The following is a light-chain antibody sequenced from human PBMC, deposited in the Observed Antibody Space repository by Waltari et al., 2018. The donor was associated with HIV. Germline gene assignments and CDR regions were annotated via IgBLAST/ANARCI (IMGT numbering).Light chain of an antibody. CDR3: AAWDDSLNGVV. CDR2: SIN. CDR1: SSNIGSDT. Sequence: QSVLPQPPSASGTPGQRVTIPCSGSSSNIGSDTVNWYQQLPGTAPKLLINSINQRPSGVPDRFAGSKSGTSASLAISGLQAEDEADYYCAAWDDSLNGVVFGGGTKLTVL. J-gene: IGLJ2*01. V-gene: IGLV1-44*01.